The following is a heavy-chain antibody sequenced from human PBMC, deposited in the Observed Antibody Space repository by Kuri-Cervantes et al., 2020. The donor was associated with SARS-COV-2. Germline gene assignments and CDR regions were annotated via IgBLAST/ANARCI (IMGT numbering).Heavy chain of an antibody. J-gene: IGHJ3*02. D-gene: IGHD1-26*01. V-gene: IGHV3-30*03. CDR3: ARDREWELLHAGAFDI. Sequence: GESLKISCAASGFTLGHYGMHWVRQAPGKGLEWVAVISYDGSNKYYADSVKGRFTISRDNSKNTLYLQMNSLRAEDTAVYYCARDREWELLHAGAFDIWGQGTMVTVSS. CDR2: ISYDGSNK. CDR1: GFTLGHYG.